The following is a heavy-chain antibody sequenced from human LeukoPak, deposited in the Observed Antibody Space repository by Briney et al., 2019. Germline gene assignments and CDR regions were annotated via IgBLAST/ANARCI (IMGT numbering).Heavy chain of an antibody. J-gene: IGHJ4*02. V-gene: IGHV1-58*01. CDR3: AADHLSSTSRTRKVRFDY. CDR2: IVVGSGNT. Sequence: GASVTVSCKASGFTFTSSAVQWVRQARGQRLEWIGWIVVGSGNTNYAQKFQERVTITRDMSTCTAYMELSSLRSEDTAVYYCAADHLSSTSRTRKVRFDYWGQGTLVTVSS. D-gene: IGHD2-2*01. CDR1: GFTFTSSA.